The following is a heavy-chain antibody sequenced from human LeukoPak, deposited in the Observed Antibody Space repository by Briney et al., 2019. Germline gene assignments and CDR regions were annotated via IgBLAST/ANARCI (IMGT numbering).Heavy chain of an antibody. Sequence: PGGSLRLSCAASGFTFSSYAMSWVRQAPGKGLGSVSTFGGTGGSTYSAASVKGRFTISRDNSKNTLYLQMNSLRAEDTAVYFCAKQYGSGTYYKGYYYYMDVWGKGTTVTVSS. CDR1: GFTFSSYA. CDR3: AKQYGSGTYYKGYYYYMDV. J-gene: IGHJ6*03. D-gene: IGHD3-10*01. CDR2: FGGTGGST. V-gene: IGHV3-23*01.